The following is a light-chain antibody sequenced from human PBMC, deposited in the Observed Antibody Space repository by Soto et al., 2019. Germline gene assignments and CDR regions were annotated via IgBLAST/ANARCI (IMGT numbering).Light chain of an antibody. J-gene: IGLJ2*01. CDR1: SSNIGNNY. V-gene: IGLV1-51*01. CDR3: GTWDTSLSAVV. Sequence: QSVLTQPPSVSAAPGQKVTISCSGGSSNIGNNYVSWYQHLPGTAPKLLIYDNNERPSGIPDRFSGSKSGTSATLGIAGLQTGDEADYYCGTWDTSLSAVVFGGGTKRTVL. CDR2: DNN.